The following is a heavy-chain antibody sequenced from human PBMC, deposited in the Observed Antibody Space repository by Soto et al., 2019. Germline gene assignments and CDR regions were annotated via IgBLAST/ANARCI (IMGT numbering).Heavy chain of an antibody. V-gene: IGHV3-23*01. CDR3: AKGSITMVRGVTACFDY. CDR2: ISGSGGST. J-gene: IGHJ4*02. D-gene: IGHD3-10*01. CDR1: GFTFSSYA. Sequence: GGSLRLSCAASGFTFSSYAMSWVRQAPGKGLEWVSAISGSGGSTYYADSVKGRFTISRDNSKNTLYLQMNSLRAEDTAVYYCAKGSITMVRGVTACFDYWGQGTLVTVSS.